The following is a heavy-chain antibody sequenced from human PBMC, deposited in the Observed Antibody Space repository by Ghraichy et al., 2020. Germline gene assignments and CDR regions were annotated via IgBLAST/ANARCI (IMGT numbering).Heavy chain of an antibody. CDR3: ARPSSGWFRGYDH. CDR1: GFTVSNDY. V-gene: IGHV3-66*04. D-gene: IGHD6-19*01. CDR2: IYSGGAT. J-gene: IGHJ4*02. Sequence: GGSLRLSCVVSGFTVSNDYISWVRQAPGKGLEWVSVIYSGGATFYADSVKGRFTISRDNSKNTVYLQMNSLRVDDTAFYYCARPSSGWFRGYDHWGLGTLVTVS.